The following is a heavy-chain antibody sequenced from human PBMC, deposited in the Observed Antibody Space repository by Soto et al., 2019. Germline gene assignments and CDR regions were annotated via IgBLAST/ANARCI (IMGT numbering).Heavy chain of an antibody. CDR2: INHSGST. V-gene: IGHV4-34*01. CDR1: GGSFSGYY. J-gene: IGHJ4*02. Sequence: SETLSLTCAVYGGSFSGYYWSWIRQPPGKGLEWIGDINHSGSTNYNPSLKTRVTISLDTSKNQFSLRLSSVTAADSAVYFCARLEGLATISYYFDFWGQGAQVTVSS. CDR3: ARLEGLATISYYFDF. D-gene: IGHD3-9*01.